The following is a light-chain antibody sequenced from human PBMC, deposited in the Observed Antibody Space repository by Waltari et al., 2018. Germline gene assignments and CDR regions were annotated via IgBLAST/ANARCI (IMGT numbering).Light chain of an antibody. V-gene: IGLV2-23*02. CDR3: CSYAGSSTHVV. CDR2: GVS. J-gene: IGLJ2*01. CDR1: SSDVGSYIL. Sequence: QSALTQPAPVSGSPGQSLTISCTGTSSDVGSYILVSWYQQHPGKAPKLMIYGVSNRPSGVSNRFSGSKSGNTASLTISGLQAEDEADYYCCSYAGSSTHVVFGGGTKLTVL.